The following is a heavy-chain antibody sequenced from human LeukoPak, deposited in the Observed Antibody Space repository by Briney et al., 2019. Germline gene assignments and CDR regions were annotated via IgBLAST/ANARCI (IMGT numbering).Heavy chain of an antibody. J-gene: IGHJ4*03. CDR3: ARGPTISETGYFDY. D-gene: IGHD1-1*01. V-gene: IGHV4-61*02. CDR1: GASLSSTDYF. CDR2: IYASGYT. Sequence: SETLSLTCTVSGASLSSTDYFWTWIRQPAGKGLEWLGRIYASGYTDYNPSLKSRVTMSLDTSKNQFSLKVRSVTAADTAVYYCARGPTISETGYFDYWGQGTLVTVSS.